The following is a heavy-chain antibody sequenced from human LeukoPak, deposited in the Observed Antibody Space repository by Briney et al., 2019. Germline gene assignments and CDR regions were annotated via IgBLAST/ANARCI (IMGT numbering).Heavy chain of an antibody. D-gene: IGHD3-22*01. CDR2: IYYSGST. V-gene: IGHV4-59*01. Sequence: ETLSLTCTVSSGSISPNYWTWLRQPPGKGLEWSGYIYYSGSTNYNPSLKSRVTISLDASRNHFSLRLSSVTAADTAVYYCARLLDYDSSGYPDTFDIWGQGTMVTVSS. J-gene: IGHJ3*02. CDR3: ARLLDYDSSGYPDTFDI. CDR1: SGSISPNY.